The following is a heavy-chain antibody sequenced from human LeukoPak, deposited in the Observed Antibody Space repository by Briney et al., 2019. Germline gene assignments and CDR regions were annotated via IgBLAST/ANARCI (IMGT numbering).Heavy chain of an antibody. CDR1: GYSISSGYY. D-gene: IGHD5-18*01. J-gene: IGHJ4*02. V-gene: IGHV4-38-2*01. CDR2: IYQSGTT. CDR3: ARGRGYSYGFRY. Sequence: VKPSETLSLTCAVSGYSISSGYYWGWIRQPPGKGLECIGSIYQSGTTYYNPSLRSRVTISVDMSKNQFSLKLSSVTAADTAVYYCARGRGYSYGFRYWGQGTLVTVSS.